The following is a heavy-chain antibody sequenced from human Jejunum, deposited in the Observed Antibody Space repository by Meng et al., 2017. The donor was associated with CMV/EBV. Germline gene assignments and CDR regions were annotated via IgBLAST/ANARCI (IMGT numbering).Heavy chain of an antibody. CDR2: ISVKNGEA. CDR1: GYIFTNYD. D-gene: IGHD6-19*01. J-gene: IGHJ4*02. CDR3: ARDPSNTSGRYAYFDY. V-gene: IGHV1-18*01. Sequence: QVQLGQSGADAKKPGASMKVSCKASGYIFTNYDISWVRQAPGQGLEWMGWISVKNGEAKYPQNFQGRVTMTTDTTTNTAYMDLRSLRSDDTAVYYCARDPSNTSGRYAYFDYWGQGTLVTVSS.